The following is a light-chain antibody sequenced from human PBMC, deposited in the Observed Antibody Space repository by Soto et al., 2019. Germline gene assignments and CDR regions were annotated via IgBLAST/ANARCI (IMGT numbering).Light chain of an antibody. Sequence: QTVVTQEPSLTVSPGGTVTLTCGSSTGAVTNGHYPYWFQQKPGQAPRTLIYDTTNRHSWTPARFSGSLLGGKAALTLSGAQPEEEAEYYCLLSYNGPYGFGTGTKLTGL. CDR3: LLSYNGPYG. V-gene: IGLV7-46*01. CDR2: DTT. CDR1: TGAVTNGHY. J-gene: IGLJ1*01.